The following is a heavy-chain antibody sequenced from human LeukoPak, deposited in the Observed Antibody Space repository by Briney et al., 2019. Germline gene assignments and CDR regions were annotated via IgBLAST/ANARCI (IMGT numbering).Heavy chain of an antibody. V-gene: IGHV3-9*01. CDR3: AKDSHYYYYYGMDV. CDR1: GFTFDDYA. Sequence: GRSLRLSCAASGFTFDDYAMHWVRQAPGKGLEWVSGISWNSGSIGYADSVKGRFTISRDNAKNSLYLQMNSLRAEDTALYYCAKDSHYYYYYGMDVWGRGTTVTVSS. CDR2: ISWNSGSI. J-gene: IGHJ6*02.